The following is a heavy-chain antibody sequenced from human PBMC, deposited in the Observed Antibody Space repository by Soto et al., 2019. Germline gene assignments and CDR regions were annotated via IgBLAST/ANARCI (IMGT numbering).Heavy chain of an antibody. V-gene: IGHV1-69*13. CDR3: ARTAARQVDIVATELGY. CDR2: IIPIFGTA. Sequence: GASVKVSCKASGGTFSSYAISRVRQAPGQGLEWMGGIIPIFGTANYAQKFQGRVTITADESTSTAYMELSSLRSEDTAVYYCARTAARQVDIVATELGYWGQGTLVTVSS. J-gene: IGHJ4*02. CDR1: GGTFSSYA. D-gene: IGHD5-12*01.